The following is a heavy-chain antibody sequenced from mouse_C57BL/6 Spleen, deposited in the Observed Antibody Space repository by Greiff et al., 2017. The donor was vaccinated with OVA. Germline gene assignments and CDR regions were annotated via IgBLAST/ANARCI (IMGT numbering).Heavy chain of an antibody. CDR2: ISDGGSYT. CDR1: GFTFSSYA. J-gene: IGHJ3*01. D-gene: IGHD1-1*01. Sequence: EVKLMESGGGLVKPGGSLKLSCAASGFTFSSYAMSWVRQTPEKRLEWVATISDGGSYTYYPDNVKGRFTISRDNAKNNLYLQMSHLKSEDTAMYYCAREGDYYGSSYWAWFAYWGQGTLVTVSA. V-gene: IGHV5-4*01. CDR3: AREGDYYGSSYWAWFAY.